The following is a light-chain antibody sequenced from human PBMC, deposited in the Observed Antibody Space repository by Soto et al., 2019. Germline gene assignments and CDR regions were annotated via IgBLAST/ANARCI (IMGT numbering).Light chain of an antibody. V-gene: IGKV2-28*01. CDR1: QSLLHSNGYNY. J-gene: IGKJ3*01. Sequence: DIVMTQSPLSLPVTPGEPASISCRSSQSLLHSNGYNYLDWYLQKPGQSPQLLNYLGSNRASGVPDRFSVSGSGTDFTLKISRVEAEDVGVYYCMQALQTPFTFGPGTKVDIK. CDR3: MQALQTPFT. CDR2: LGS.